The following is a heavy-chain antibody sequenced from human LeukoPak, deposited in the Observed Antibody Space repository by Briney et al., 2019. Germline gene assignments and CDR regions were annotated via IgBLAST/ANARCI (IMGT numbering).Heavy chain of an antibody. J-gene: IGHJ2*01. Sequence: GGSLRLSCAASGFTFSTYWMNWVRQAPGKGLEWVANIKQDGSEKYYVDSVKGLFTLSRDSAKNSLYLQMNSLRAEDTAVYYCARAEWSNWYFDLWGRGTLVTVSS. CDR2: IKQDGSEK. D-gene: IGHD3-3*01. CDR3: ARAEWSNWYFDL. CDR1: GFTFSTYW. V-gene: IGHV3-7*03.